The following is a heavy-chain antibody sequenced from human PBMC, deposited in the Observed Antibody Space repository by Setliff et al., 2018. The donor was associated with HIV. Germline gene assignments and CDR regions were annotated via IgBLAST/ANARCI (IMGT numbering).Heavy chain of an antibody. D-gene: IGHD2-2*01. J-gene: IGHJ5*02. CDR1: GASISSNT. V-gene: IGHV4-59*01. CDR3: ARGGTSSNWFGP. Sequence: SETLSLTCIVSGASISSNTWSWIRQAPGKGLQWIGFIYNSVPTNYNPSLKSRVTISLDTSKNQFSLKLTSVTAADTAVYYCARGGTSSNWFGPWGQGTLVTIS. CDR2: IYNSVPT.